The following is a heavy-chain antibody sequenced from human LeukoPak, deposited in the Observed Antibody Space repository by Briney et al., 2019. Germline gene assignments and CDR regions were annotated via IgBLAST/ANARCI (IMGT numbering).Heavy chain of an antibody. V-gene: IGHV3-7*01. CDR1: GFTFSSYW. Sequence: GGSLRLSCAASGFTFSSYWMSWVRQAPGKGLEWVANIKQDGSEKYYVDSVKGRFTISRDNAKNSLYLQMNSLRAEDTAVYYCARGRFLEWLFYDYWGQGTLVTVSS. J-gene: IGHJ4*02. D-gene: IGHD3-3*01. CDR3: ARGRFLEWLFYDY. CDR2: IKQDGSEK.